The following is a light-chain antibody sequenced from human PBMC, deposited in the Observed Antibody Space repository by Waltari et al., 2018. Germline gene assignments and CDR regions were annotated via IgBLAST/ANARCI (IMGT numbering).Light chain of an antibody. V-gene: IGKV1-39*01. CDR1: QRINSN. J-gene: IGKJ1*01. CDR3: QQTYSLPWT. CDR2: AAS. Sequence: DIQMTQSPASLSVSVGDRVTMTCRASQRINSNLNWYQQKPGKAPKFLICAASSMQSGVPSRFRVGGSGTEFTLTISGLQPEDFATYFCQQTYSLPWTFGQGTQVDIQ.